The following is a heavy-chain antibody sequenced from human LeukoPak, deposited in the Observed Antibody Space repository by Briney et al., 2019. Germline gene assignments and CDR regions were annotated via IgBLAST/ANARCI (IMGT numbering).Heavy chain of an antibody. CDR1: GYTFTSYY. CDR3: ARDIMVMTYYYYYGMDV. J-gene: IGHJ6*02. D-gene: IGHD2-21*02. V-gene: IGHV1-46*01. CDR2: INPSGGST. Sequence: ASVKVTCKASGYTFTSYYMHWVRHAPGQGLEWMGIINPSGGSTTYAQKFQGRVTMTRDTSTSTVYMELSSRRSEDTAVYYCARDIMVMTYYYYYGMDVWGQGTTVTVPS.